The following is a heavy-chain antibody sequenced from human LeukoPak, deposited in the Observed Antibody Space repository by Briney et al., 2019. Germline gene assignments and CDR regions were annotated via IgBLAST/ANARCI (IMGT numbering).Heavy chain of an antibody. D-gene: IGHD3-10*01. J-gene: IGHJ4*02. CDR1: GYTFTSYY. V-gene: IGHV1-8*02. Sequence: ASVKVSCKASGYTFTSYYMHWVRQATGQGLEWMGWMNPNSGNTGYAQKFQGRVTMTRNTSISTAYMELSSLRSEDTAVYYCARDTPIGRDFDYWGQGTLVTVSS. CDR2: MNPNSGNT. CDR3: ARDTPIGRDFDY.